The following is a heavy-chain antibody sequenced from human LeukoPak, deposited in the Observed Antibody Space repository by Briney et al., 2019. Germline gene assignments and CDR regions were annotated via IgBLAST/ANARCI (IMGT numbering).Heavy chain of an antibody. D-gene: IGHD3-10*01. J-gene: IGHJ4*02. CDR2: ITTSSRSYT. CDR3: ARDHWYGSDY. V-gene: IGHV3-11*05. Sequence: GGSLRLSCAAYGFAFSDYSMNWIRQAPGKGLEWASSITTSSRSYTNYADSVKGRFTISRDNARNSLYLQMNSLRAEDTAVYYCARDHWYGSDYWGQGTLVTVSS. CDR1: GFAFSDYS.